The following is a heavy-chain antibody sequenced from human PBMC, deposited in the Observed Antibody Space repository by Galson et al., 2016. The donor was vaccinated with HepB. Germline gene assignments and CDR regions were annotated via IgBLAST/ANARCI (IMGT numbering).Heavy chain of an antibody. CDR2: ISGHSGKT. Sequence: SVKVSCKASGYRFIDSGINWVRQAPGQGLEWMGWISGHSGKTHFAEEFQGRLTMSTDTSTSTAYMDLRTLTSDDTAMYYCARGGFDILTAWGQGTLVIVSP. V-gene: IGHV1-18*01. D-gene: IGHD3-9*01. J-gene: IGHJ1*01. CDR1: GYRFIDSG. CDR3: ARGGFDILTA.